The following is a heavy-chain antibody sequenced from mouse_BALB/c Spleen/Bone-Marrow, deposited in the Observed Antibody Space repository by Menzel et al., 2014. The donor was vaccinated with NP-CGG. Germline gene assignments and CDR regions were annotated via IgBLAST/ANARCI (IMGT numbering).Heavy chain of an antibody. CDR1: GYTFTSYW. J-gene: IGHJ2*01. CDR3: ARRTTTVVATDY. Sequence: VKLVESGAELVKPGASVKLSCKASGYTFTSYWMHWVKQRPGQGLEWIGEINPSNGRTNYNEKFKSKATLTVDKSSSTAYMQLSSLTSEDSAVYCCARRTTTVVATDYWGQGTTLTVSS. D-gene: IGHD1-1*01. V-gene: IGHV1S81*02. CDR2: INPSNGRT.